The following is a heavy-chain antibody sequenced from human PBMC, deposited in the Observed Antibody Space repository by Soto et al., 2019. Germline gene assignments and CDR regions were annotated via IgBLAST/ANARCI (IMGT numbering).Heavy chain of an antibody. D-gene: IGHD3-9*01. CDR3: ARLRYDILTGYYLTPPTFDY. J-gene: IGHJ4*02. CDR1: GGSISSSSYY. V-gene: IGHV4-39*01. Sequence: PSETLSLTCTVSGGSISSSSYYWGWIRQPPGKGLEWIGSIYYSGSTYYNPSLKSRVTISVDTSKNQFSLKLSSVTAADTAVYYCARLRYDILTGYYLTPPTFDYWGQGTLVTVSS. CDR2: IYYSGST.